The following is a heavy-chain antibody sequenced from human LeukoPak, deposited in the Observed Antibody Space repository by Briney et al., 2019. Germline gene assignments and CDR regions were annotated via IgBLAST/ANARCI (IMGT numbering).Heavy chain of an antibody. CDR1: GFTFSSYE. V-gene: IGHV3-48*03. D-gene: IGHD6-13*01. CDR3: ARDGMAAAGPKGDY. Sequence: GGSLRLSCAASGFTFSSYEMNWVRQAPGKGLEWASYISSSGSTIYYADSVKGRFTISRDNAKNSLYLQMNSLRAEDTAVYYCARDGMAAAGPKGDYWGQGTLVTVSS. J-gene: IGHJ4*02. CDR2: ISSSGSTI.